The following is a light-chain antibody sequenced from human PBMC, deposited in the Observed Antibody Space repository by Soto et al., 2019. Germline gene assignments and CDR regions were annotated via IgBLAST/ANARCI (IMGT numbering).Light chain of an antibody. CDR3: SSYTSSRAYV. CDR1: NSDVGGYNY. V-gene: IGLV2-14*01. J-gene: IGLJ1*01. Sequence: QSVLTQPASVSGSTGQSITISCTGTNSDVGGYNYVSWYQQQSGKAPKLMIHEVSNRPSGVSYRFSGSKSGNTASLTISGLQAEDEADYYCSSYTSSRAYVFGIGTKVTVL. CDR2: EVS.